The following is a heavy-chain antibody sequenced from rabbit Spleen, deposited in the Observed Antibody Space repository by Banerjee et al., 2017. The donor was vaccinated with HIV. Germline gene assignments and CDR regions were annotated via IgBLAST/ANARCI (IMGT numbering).Heavy chain of an antibody. Sequence: QEQLEESGGDLVKPEGSLTLTCTASGFSFSSSYYMYWVRQAPGKGLEWISCIAGSSSGFTYSATWATGRFTISKTSSTTVTLQVTSLTAADTATYFCARDLTDVIGWNFGWWGPGTLVTVS. D-gene: IGHD1-1*01. J-gene: IGHJ4*01. V-gene: IGHV1S45*01. CDR1: GFSFSSSYY. CDR2: IAGSSSGFT. CDR3: ARDLTDVIGWNFGW.